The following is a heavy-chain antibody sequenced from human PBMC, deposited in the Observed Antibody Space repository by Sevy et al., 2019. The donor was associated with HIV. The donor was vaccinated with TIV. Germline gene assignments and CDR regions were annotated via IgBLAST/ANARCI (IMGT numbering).Heavy chain of an antibody. CDR2: IYYSGST. CDR3: ARGMIPSARAFDI. J-gene: IGHJ3*02. CDR1: GGSISSGDYY. D-gene: IGHD3-16*01. Sequence: SETLSLTCTGSGGSISSGDYYWSWIRQPPGNGLEWIGYIYYSGSTYYNPSLKSRVTISLDTSKNQFSLKLSSVTAADTAVYYCARGMIPSARAFDIWGQGTMVTVSS. V-gene: IGHV4-30-4*01.